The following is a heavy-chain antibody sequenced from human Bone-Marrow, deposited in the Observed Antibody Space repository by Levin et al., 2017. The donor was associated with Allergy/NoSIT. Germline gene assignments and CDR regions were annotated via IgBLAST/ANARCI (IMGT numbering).Heavy chain of an antibody. Sequence: ASVKVSCKASGFTLSAYYIHWVRQAPGQGLEWRGRMKPYSGGTDYGQKFQGRVTMTGDTSINTAYMELNSLTSDDTAIYYCARDVNWVPFDYWGQGSLVTVSS. CDR1: GFTLSAYY. D-gene: IGHD3-16*01. V-gene: IGHV1-2*06. CDR2: MKPYSGGT. J-gene: IGHJ4*02. CDR3: ARDVNWVPFDY.